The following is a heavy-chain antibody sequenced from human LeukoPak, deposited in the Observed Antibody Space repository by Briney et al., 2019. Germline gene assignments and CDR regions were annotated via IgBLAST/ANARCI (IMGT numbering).Heavy chain of an antibody. Sequence: PSGTLSLTCAVYGGSFSGSNWCWIRVPPAQGQEWIGVINHSGSTNYNSSLKRRVTISVDTSKNQFYLKLSSVTAADTAVYYCAICRSSSWYRRTWFDTWGQGTLVTVSS. CDR3: AICRSSSWYRRTWFDT. J-gene: IGHJ5*02. V-gene: IGHV4-34*01. D-gene: IGHD6-13*01. CDR2: INHSGST. CDR1: GGSFSGSN.